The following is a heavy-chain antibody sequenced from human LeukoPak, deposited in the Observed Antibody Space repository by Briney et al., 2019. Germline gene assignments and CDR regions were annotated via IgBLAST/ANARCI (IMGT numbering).Heavy chain of an antibody. Sequence: SETLSLTCSVSGASISSYYWSWMRQPPGKGLEWIGYISNSGSTNYNPPLKSRVTISVDTSKNQFSLNLNSMTAADTAVYYCAKDRDYYDSSGFDYWGQGTLVTVSS. V-gene: IGHV4-4*08. CDR2: ISNSGST. J-gene: IGHJ4*02. CDR3: AKDRDYYDSSGFDY. CDR1: GASISSYY. D-gene: IGHD3-22*01.